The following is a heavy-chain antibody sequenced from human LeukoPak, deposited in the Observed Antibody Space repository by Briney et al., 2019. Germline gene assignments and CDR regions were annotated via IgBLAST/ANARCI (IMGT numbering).Heavy chain of an antibody. CDR2: IYNSGST. V-gene: IGHV4-61*05. CDR1: GGSISSSSYY. Sequence: SETLSLTCTVSGGSISSSSYYWSWIRQPPGKGLEWIGYIYNSGSTNYNPSLKSRVTISVDTSKNQISLKLNSVTAADTAVYYCARVMGDGSGYYPFDYWGQGTLVTVSS. CDR3: ARVMGDGSGYYPFDY. J-gene: IGHJ4*02. D-gene: IGHD3-22*01.